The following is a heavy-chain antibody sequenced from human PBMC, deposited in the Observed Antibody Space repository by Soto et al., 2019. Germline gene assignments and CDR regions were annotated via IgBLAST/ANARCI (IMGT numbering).Heavy chain of an antibody. Sequence: GESLKISCKGSGYSFTSYWIGWVRQMPGKGLEWMGIIYPGDSDTRYSPSFQGQVTISADKSISTAYLQWSSLKASDTAMYYCAGVVPAASGGYYYGMDVWGQGTTVTVSS. V-gene: IGHV5-51*01. D-gene: IGHD2-2*01. CDR3: AGVVPAASGGYYYGMDV. CDR1: GYSFTSYW. CDR2: IYPGDSDT. J-gene: IGHJ6*02.